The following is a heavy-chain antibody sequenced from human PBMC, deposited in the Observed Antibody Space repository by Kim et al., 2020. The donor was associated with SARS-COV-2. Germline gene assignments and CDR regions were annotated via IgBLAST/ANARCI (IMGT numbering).Heavy chain of an antibody. V-gene: IGHV3-23*01. CDR3: ARAVGGSVWAWLDF. CDR2: ISGGGGNT. CDR1: GFTFSNYA. D-gene: IGHD6-19*01. J-gene: IGHJ4*02. Sequence: GGSLRLSCAASGFTFSNYAMTWVRQAPGKGLEWVSTISGGGGNTNYADSVKGRFTLSRDNSKNTLYLQMNSLRAEDTAVYYCARAVGGSVWAWLDFWGQGALVTVSS.